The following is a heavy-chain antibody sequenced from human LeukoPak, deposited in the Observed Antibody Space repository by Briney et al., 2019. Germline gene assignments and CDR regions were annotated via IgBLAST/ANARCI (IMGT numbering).Heavy chain of an antibody. D-gene: IGHD1/OR15-1a*01. CDR3: AREREHSFDY. V-gene: IGHV6-1*01. CDR2: TYYRSKWYI. J-gene: IGHJ4*02. CDR1: GDSFSSNSVA. Sequence: KRSQTLSLTCAVSGDSFSSNSVAWNWIRQTPSRGLEWLGRTYYRSKWYIEYAESVRSRVTINADTSKNQFSLQLSSVSPEDTAVYYCAREREHSFDYWGQGTLVTVSS.